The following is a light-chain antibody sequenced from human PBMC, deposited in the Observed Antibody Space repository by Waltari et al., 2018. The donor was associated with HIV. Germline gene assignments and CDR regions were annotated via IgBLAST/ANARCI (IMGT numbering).Light chain of an antibody. V-gene: IGLV2-8*01. CDR2: EVT. J-gene: IGLJ2*01. CDR1: SSDVGGYNF. Sequence: QSALTPPPSASGSPGQSVTISCTGTSSDVGGYNFVPWYQQHPGKAPKLMIFEVTKRPSGVPARFSGSKTGNTASLTVSGLQADDEADYYCSSYAGGNNLVFGGGTKLTVL. CDR3: SSYAGGNNLV.